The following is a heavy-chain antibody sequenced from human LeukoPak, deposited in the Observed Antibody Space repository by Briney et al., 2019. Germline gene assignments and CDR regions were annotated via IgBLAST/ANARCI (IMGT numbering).Heavy chain of an antibody. V-gene: IGHV1-2*02. CDR2: INPYNGVT. CDR3: ALSSRDGYNLDY. D-gene: IGHD5-24*01. J-gene: IGHJ4*02. CDR1: GYSFIGHY. Sequence: ASVKVSCKASGYSFIGHYLHWARQAPGQGLEWMGWINPYNGVTNCAQKFQGRVTMTRDTSISTANLELTRLRSDDTAVYFCALSSRDGYNLDYWGQGTLVTVSS.